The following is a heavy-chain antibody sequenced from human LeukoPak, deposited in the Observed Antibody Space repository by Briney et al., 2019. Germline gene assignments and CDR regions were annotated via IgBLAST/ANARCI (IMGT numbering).Heavy chain of an antibody. Sequence: RASVQVSCKASGYTFTSYGISGVRQAPGQGVEWMGWISAYNGNTNYAQKLLGRVTMTTDTSTSTAYKELRSLRSDDTAVYYCAREYDWFDPWGQGTLVTVSS. CDR1: GYTFTSYG. CDR2: ISAYNGNT. J-gene: IGHJ5*01. CDR3: AREYDWFDP. V-gene: IGHV1-18*01.